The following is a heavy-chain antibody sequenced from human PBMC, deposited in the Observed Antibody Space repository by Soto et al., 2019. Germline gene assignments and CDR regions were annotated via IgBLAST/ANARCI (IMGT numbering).Heavy chain of an antibody. V-gene: IGHV3-9*01. CDR2: ISWNSGSI. CDR1: GFTFDDYA. Sequence: EVQLVESGGGLVQPGRSLRLSCAASGFTFDDYAMHWVRQAPGKGLKWVSGISWNSGSIGYADSVKGRFTISRDNAKNSLYLQMNRMRAEDTALYYCAKDLKGDIVVVPAGKDPYYYYYMDVWGKGTTVTVSS. D-gene: IGHD2-2*01. CDR3: AKDLKGDIVVVPAGKDPYYYYYMDV. J-gene: IGHJ6*03.